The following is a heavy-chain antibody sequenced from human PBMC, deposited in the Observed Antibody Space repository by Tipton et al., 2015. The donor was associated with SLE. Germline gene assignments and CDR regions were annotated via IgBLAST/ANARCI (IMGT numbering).Heavy chain of an antibody. CDR2: IFTIGTT. D-gene: IGHD3-22*01. CDR3: ARDRGPYYYDSSGYYNAFDI. Sequence: TLSLTCTVSGGSIRSGSYYWTWIRQPAGTGLEWIGRIFTIGTTSYNPSPKSRVTISLDTSKNQFSLKLSSVTAADTAVYYCARDRGPYYYDSSGYYNAFDIWGQGTMVTVSS. V-gene: IGHV4-61*02. J-gene: IGHJ3*02. CDR1: GGSIRSGSYY.